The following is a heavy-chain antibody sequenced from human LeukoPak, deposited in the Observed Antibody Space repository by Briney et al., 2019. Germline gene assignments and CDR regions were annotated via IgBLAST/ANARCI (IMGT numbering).Heavy chain of an antibody. CDR2: SSYIGST. V-gene: IGHV4-59*01. CDR1: GGSISSNY. D-gene: IGHD6-13*01. Sequence: SETLSLTRTVSGGSISSNYWSWIRQPPGKGLEWIGYSSYIGSTNYNPSLKSRVTISVDTSKNQFSLKLSSVTAADTAVYYCARGGSSHDYWGQGTLVTVSS. J-gene: IGHJ4*02. CDR3: ARGGSSHDY.